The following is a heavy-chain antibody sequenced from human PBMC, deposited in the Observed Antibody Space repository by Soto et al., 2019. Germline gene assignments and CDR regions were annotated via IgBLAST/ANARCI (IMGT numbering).Heavy chain of an antibody. J-gene: IGHJ4*02. CDR3: ASSAGGSRHFDWLLYSSGSSSHEYYFDY. CDR1: GFTVSSNY. CDR2: IYSGGST. V-gene: IGHV3-53*02. Sequence: EVQLVETGGGLIQPGGSLRLSCAASGFTVSSNYMSWVRQAPGKGLEWVSVIYSGGSTYYADSVKGRFTISRDNSKNTLYLQMNSLRAEDTAVYYCASSAGGSRHFDWLLYSSGSSSHEYYFDYWGQGTLVTVSS. D-gene: IGHD3-9*01.